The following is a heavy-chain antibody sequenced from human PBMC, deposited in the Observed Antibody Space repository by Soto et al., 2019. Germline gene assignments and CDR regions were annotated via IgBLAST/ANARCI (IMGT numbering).Heavy chain of an antibody. J-gene: IGHJ4*02. CDR1: GFTFSSYA. D-gene: IGHD2-2*01. CDR3: AKDTSNWFRSPCDY. Sequence: PVGSLRLSCAASGFTFSSYAMQWVRQAPGKGLEWLAVISHDGTNRYYADSVKGRLTISRDNSKNTLYLQMNSLRPEDTAVYYCAKDTSNWFRSPCDYWGQGTLVTVSS. V-gene: IGHV3-30-3*01. CDR2: ISHDGTNR.